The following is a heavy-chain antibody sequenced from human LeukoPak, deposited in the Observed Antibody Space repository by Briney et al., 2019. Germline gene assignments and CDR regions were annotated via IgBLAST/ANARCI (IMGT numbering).Heavy chain of an antibody. CDR2: ISSNGGST. D-gene: IGHD2-2*01. J-gene: IGHJ4*02. V-gene: IGHV3-64D*06. Sequence: GGSLRLSCSASGFTLSRYGMHWVRQAPGKGLEYVSGISSNGGSTNYADSVKGRFTISRDNSKNTLHLQMSSLRAEDTAVYYCVKGYCSSISCSLIDYGGQGTLVTVFS. CDR1: GFTLSRYG. CDR3: VKGYCSSISCSLIDY.